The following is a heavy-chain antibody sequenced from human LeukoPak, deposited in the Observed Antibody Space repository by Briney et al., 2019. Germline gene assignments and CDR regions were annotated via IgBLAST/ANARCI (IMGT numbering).Heavy chain of an antibody. CDR1: GGSFSIYT. CDR2: ITPMFRTT. D-gene: IGHD4-11*01. V-gene: IGHV1-69*13. Sequence: VASVSVSCKASGGSFSIYTFNWVRQAPGQGLEWMGGITPMFRTTKYAQNFQGRVTITADESTRIAYMELTSLKSEDTATYYCAREPSTYSDYAHFEDWGQGTLVTVSS. J-gene: IGHJ4*02. CDR3: AREPSTYSDYAHFED.